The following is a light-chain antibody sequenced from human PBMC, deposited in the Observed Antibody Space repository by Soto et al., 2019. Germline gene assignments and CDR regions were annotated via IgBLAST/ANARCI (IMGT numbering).Light chain of an antibody. CDR1: SSDVGSYDL. CDR3: CSYAGSTTVVV. CDR2: EAT. V-gene: IGLV2-23*02. Sequence: QSVLTQPASVSGSPGQSITISCTGTSSDVGSYDLVTWYQQHPGTAPKLMIYEATKRPPGVSDRFSGSKSGNTASLTISGLQAEDEAAYYCCSYAGSTTVVVFGGGTKLTVL. J-gene: IGLJ2*01.